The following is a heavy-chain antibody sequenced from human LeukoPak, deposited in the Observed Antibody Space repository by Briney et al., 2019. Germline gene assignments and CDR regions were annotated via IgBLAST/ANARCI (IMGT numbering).Heavy chain of an antibody. Sequence: SETLSLTCTVSGGSITSSSYYWSWIRQHPGKGLEWIGYIYYSGSTYYNPSLKSRVTISVDTSKNQFSLKLSSVTAADTAVYYCARALYYYDSSGYYPEYYFDYWGQGTLVTVSS. CDR3: ARALYYYDSSGYYPEYYFDY. J-gene: IGHJ4*02. CDR1: GGSITSSSYY. V-gene: IGHV4-31*03. CDR2: IYYSGST. D-gene: IGHD3-22*01.